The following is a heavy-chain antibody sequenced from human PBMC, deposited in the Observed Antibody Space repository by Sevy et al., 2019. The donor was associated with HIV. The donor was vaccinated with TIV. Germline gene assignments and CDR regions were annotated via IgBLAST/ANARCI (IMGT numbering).Heavy chain of an antibody. CDR2: IWYDGSNK. J-gene: IGHJ3*02. D-gene: IGHD6-6*01. CDR1: GFTFSSYG. Sequence: GGSLRLSCVASGFTFSSYGMHWVRQAPGKGLEWVALIWYDGSNKLYTDSVNGRFTISRDNSKNTLYLQMDSLRAEDTAVYYCTREKIELGSAFDIWGQRTLVTVSS. V-gene: IGHV3-33*08. CDR3: TREKIELGSAFDI.